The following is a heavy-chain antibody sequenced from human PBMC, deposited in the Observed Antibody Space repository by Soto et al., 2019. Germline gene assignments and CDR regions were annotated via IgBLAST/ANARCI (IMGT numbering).Heavy chain of an antibody. CDR2: TYYRSKWYN. V-gene: IGHV6-1*01. Sequence: SQTLSLTCAISGDSVSSNSAAWNWIRQSPSRGLEWLGRTYYRSKWYNDYAVSVKSRITINPDTSKNQFSLQLNSVTPEDTAVYYCARDSPPSGYCSSTSCHMEGWFDPWGQGTLVTVSS. J-gene: IGHJ5*02. D-gene: IGHD2-2*01. CDR3: ARDSPPSGYCSSTSCHMEGWFDP. CDR1: GDSVSSNSAA.